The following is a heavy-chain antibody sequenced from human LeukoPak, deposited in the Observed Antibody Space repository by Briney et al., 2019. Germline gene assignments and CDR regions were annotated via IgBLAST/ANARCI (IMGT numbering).Heavy chain of an antibody. CDR1: GFSVSSNY. CDR2: IYSGGST. D-gene: IGHD6-19*01. CDR3: ASRSGGDY. V-gene: IGHV3-66*01. Sequence: PGGSLILSCASAGFSVSSNYTWWVRQPPGKGLEWVSVIYSGGSTYYADSVKGRFSISRDNSKNTLYLQMNSLRAEDTAVYYCASRSGGDYWGQGTLVTVSS. J-gene: IGHJ4*02.